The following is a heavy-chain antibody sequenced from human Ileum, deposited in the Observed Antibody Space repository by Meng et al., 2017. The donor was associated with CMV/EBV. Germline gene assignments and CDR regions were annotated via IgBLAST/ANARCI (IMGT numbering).Heavy chain of an antibody. CDR1: GIIFSNSG. D-gene: IGHD2-21*02. CDR2: IRHDGSND. V-gene: IGHV3-30*02. CDR3: AKDKGVTTFDY. Sequence: QVQLVESGGGVVQPGESLRLSCVASGIIFSNSGMHWVRQAPGKGLEWVTFIRHDGSNDYYVDSVKGRFTISRDNSKNTVYLQMNSLTPEDTAIYYCAKDKGVTTFDYWGQGTLVTVSS. J-gene: IGHJ4*02.